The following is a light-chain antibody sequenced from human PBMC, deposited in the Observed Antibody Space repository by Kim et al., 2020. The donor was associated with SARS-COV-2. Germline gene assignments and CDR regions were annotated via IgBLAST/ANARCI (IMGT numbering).Light chain of an antibody. CDR2: EKN. CDR3: NSRESGVNHVV. Sequence: ALGQPVRITCQGDSLRSYYASGYQQKPGQATVLVIYEKNNRPSGIPDRFSGSSSGNTASLTITGAQAEDEADYYCNSRESGVNHVVFGGGTKLTVL. J-gene: IGLJ3*02. CDR1: SLRSYY. V-gene: IGLV3-19*01.